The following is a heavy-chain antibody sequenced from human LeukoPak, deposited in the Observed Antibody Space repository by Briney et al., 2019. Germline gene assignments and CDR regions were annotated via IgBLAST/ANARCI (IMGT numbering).Heavy chain of an antibody. CDR1: GGSISSSSYY. D-gene: IGHD3-22*01. Sequence: ETLSLTCTVSGGSISSSSYYWGWIRQPPGKGLEWIGSIYYSGSTYYNPSLKSRVTISVDTSKNQFSLKLSSVTAADTAVYYCARVRVGMIVVASFWPDPWGQGTLVTVSS. J-gene: IGHJ5*02. CDR3: ARVRVGMIVVASFWPDP. CDR2: IYYSGST. V-gene: IGHV4-39*07.